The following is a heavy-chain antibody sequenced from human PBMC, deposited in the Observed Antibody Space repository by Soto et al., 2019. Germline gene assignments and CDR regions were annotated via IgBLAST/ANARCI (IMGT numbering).Heavy chain of an antibody. CDR2: ISGSGGST. V-gene: IGHV3-23*01. Sequence: GGSLRLSCAASGFTFSSYAMSWVRQAPGKGLEWVSAISGSGGSTYYADSVKGRFTISRDNSKNTLYLQMNSLRAEDTAVYYCAKDRRYFDWLLFPPDYWGQGTLVTVSS. CDR1: GFTFSSYA. D-gene: IGHD3-9*01. CDR3: AKDRRYFDWLLFPPDY. J-gene: IGHJ4*02.